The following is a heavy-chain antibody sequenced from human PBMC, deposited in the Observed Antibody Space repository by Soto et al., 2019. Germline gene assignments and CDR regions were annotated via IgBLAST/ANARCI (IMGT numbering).Heavy chain of an antibody. CDR2: IYYSGST. CDR1: GGSISSYY. J-gene: IGHJ5*02. CDR3: ARVGYCTNGVCYMFEP. D-gene: IGHD2-8*01. Sequence: SETLSLTCTVSGGSISSYYWSWIRQPPGKGLEWIGYIYYSGSTNYNPSLKSRVTISVDTSKNQFSLKLSSVTAADTAVYYCARVGYCTNGVCYMFEPWGQGTLVTVSS. V-gene: IGHV4-59*01.